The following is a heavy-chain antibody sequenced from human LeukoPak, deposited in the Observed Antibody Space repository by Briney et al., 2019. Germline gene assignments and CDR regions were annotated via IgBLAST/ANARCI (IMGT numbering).Heavy chain of an antibody. CDR2: INPANGYT. CDR1: GYTFTNYA. CDR3: AIRNGHTDH. J-gene: IGHJ4*02. Sequence: ASVKVSCEASGYTFTNYAMHWVRQAPGQTIEWLAWINPANGYTRYSQHFQDRVTVSSDTSADTAYMELSSLRSDDKAVYYCAIRNGHTDHWGQGTLVTVSS. V-gene: IGHV1-3*01. D-gene: IGHD5-24*01.